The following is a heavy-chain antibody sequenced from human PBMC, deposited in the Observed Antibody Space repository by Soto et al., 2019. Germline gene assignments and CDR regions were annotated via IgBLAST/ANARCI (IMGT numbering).Heavy chain of an antibody. V-gene: IGHV4-39*01. D-gene: IGHD3-16*02. Sequence: PSETLSLTCTVSGGSISSSSYYWGWIRQPPGKGLEWIGSIYYSGSTYYNPSLKSRVTISVDTSKNQFSLKLSSVTAADTAVYYCAGYDYVWGSYRWYYYGMDVWGQGTTVTSP. CDR2: IYYSGST. CDR3: AGYDYVWGSYRWYYYGMDV. J-gene: IGHJ6*02. CDR1: GGSISSSSYY.